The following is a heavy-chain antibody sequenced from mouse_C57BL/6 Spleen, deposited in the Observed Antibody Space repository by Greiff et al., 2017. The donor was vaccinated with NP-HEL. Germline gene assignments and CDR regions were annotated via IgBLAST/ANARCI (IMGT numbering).Heavy chain of an antibody. J-gene: IGHJ2*01. CDR3: ARDDYGSSYDFDY. D-gene: IGHD1-1*01. Sequence: QVQLKASGPELVKPGASVKISCKASGYAFSSSWMNWVKQRPGTGLEWIGRIYPGDGDTNYNGKFKGKATLTADKSSSTAYMQLSSLTSEDSAVYFCARDDYGSSYDFDYWGQGTTLTVSS. CDR1: GYAFSSSW. V-gene: IGHV1-82*01. CDR2: IYPGDGDT.